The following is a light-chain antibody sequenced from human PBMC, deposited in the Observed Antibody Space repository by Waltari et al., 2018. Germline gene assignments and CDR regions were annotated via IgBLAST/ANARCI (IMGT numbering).Light chain of an antibody. Sequence: EIVLTQSPATLSLSPGERATLSRRASQSVSSYLAWYQQKPDQAPRLLIYDAPSRATGIPARFSGSGSGTDFTLTISSLEPEDFAVYYCQQRSNWPRTFGQGTKVEIK. CDR1: QSVSSY. V-gene: IGKV3-11*01. CDR3: QQRSNWPRT. CDR2: DAP. J-gene: IGKJ1*01.